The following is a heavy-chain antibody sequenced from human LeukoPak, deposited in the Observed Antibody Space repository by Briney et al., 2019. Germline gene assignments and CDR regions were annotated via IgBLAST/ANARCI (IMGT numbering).Heavy chain of an antibody. V-gene: IGHV4-34*01. CDR2: INHSGST. D-gene: IGHD3-10*01. J-gene: IGHJ5*02. CDR1: GVSFSGYY. CDR3: YGSGSYYWFDP. Sequence: SETLSLTCAVYGVSFSGYYWSWIRQPPGKGLEWIGEINHSGSTNYIPYLKSGVTTLVEKYNKQFSLLLSSVTAADTAVYYCYGSGSYYWFDPWGQGTLVTVSS.